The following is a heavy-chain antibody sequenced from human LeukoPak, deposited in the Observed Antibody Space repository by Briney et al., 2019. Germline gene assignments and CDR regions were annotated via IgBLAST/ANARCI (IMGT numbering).Heavy chain of an antibody. CDR3: ARINDFWSGPTLDV. J-gene: IGHJ6*02. V-gene: IGHV4-30-2*01. CDR2: IYHSGSGST. CDR1: GGSISSSGHS. D-gene: IGHD3-3*01. Sequence: SETLSLTCTVSGGSISSSGHSWSWIRQPPGKGLEWIGYIYHSGSGSTYYNPSLKSRVTISIDKSKNQFSLKLNSVTAADTAVYYCARINDFWSGPTLDVWGQGTTVTVSS.